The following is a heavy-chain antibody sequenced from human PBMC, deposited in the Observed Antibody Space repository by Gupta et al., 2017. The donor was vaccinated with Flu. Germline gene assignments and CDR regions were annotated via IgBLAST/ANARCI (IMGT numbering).Heavy chain of an antibody. D-gene: IGHD5-18*01. J-gene: IGHJ4*02. V-gene: IGHV3-15*01. CDR2: IKRKTDGGTT. Sequence: EVQVVESGGGLVKPGGSLRLSCAASGFTFIKAWMSWVRQVPGEGLEWVGRIKRKTDGGTTDYAAPVKGRFTISRDDSENMVYLQMNSLKTEDTAVYYCTASLALLPYYFDYWGQGTLVIVSS. CDR3: TASLALLPYYFDY. CDR1: GFTFIKAW.